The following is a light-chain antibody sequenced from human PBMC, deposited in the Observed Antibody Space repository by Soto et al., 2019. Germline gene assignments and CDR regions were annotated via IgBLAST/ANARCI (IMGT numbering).Light chain of an antibody. CDR1: QYISSW. Sequence: IQMTRSPSTLSASAGDRVVTSGRASQYISSWLAWYQQKPGKAPDLLIYKASSLQSGVPSRFSGSGSGTQFTLTISSLQPHDFATYYCQEYSSFSWTFGQGTRLEIK. J-gene: IGKJ5*01. CDR3: QEYSSFSWT. CDR2: KAS. V-gene: IGKV1-5*03.